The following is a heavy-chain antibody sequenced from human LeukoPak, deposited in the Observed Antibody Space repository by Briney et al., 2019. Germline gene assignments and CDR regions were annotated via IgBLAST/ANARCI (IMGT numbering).Heavy chain of an antibody. CDR2: IYYSGNT. D-gene: IGHD3/OR15-3a*01. CDR3: ARQTGSGLFILP. V-gene: IGHV4-39*01. CDR1: GVSISSSNSY. Sequence: SETLSLTCTVSGVSISSSNSYWGWIRQPPGKGLEWIGSIYYSGNTYYNASLKSQVSISIDTSKNQFSLKLTSVTAADTAVYYCARQTGSGLFILPGGQGTLVTVSS. J-gene: IGHJ4*02.